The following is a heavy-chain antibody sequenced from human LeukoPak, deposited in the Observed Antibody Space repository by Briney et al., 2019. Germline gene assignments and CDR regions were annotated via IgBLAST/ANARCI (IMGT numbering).Heavy chain of an antibody. D-gene: IGHD3-3*01. CDR3: ARHDRFNRFLEWLPNDAFDI. J-gene: IGHJ3*02. V-gene: IGHV4-34*01. CDR2: INHSGST. Sequence: SETLSLTCAVYGGSFSGYYWSWIRQPPGKGLEWIGEINHSGSTNYNPSLKSRVTISVDTSKNQFSLKLSSVTAADTAVYYCARHDRFNRFLEWLPNDAFDIWGQGTMVTVSS. CDR1: GGSFSGYY.